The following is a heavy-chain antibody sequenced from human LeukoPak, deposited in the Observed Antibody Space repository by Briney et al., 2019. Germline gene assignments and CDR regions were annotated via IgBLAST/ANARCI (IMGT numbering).Heavy chain of an antibody. D-gene: IGHD2-2*01. CDR2: ISSSSSYI. V-gene: IGHV3-21*01. CDR3: AREWMARSTGRNQD. CDR1: GFTFSSYS. Sequence: GGSLRLSCAASGFTFSSYSMNWVRQAPGKGLEWVSSISSSSSYIYYADSVKGRFTISRDNAKNSLYLQMNSLRAEDAAVYYCAREWMARSTGRNQDWGQGTLVTVSS. J-gene: IGHJ4*02.